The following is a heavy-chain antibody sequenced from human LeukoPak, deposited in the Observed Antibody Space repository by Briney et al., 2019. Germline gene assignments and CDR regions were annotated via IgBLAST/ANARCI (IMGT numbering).Heavy chain of an antibody. V-gene: IGHV3-23*01. CDR2: ISGSGGDT. J-gene: IGHJ4*02. CDR3: AKDQFPTDYDSSPIDY. Sequence: GGSLRLSCAASGFTFSGYAMSWVRQAPGKGLEWVSVISGSGGDTYYADSVKGRFTISRDNSKDTLFLQMNSLRAEDTAVYYCAKDQFPTDYDSSPIDYWGQGTLVTVS. CDR1: GFTFSGYA. D-gene: IGHD3-22*01.